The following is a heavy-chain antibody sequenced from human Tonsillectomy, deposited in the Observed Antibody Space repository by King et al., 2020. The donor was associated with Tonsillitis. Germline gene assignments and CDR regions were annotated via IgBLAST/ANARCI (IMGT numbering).Heavy chain of an antibody. D-gene: IGHD6-13*01. Sequence: VQLVESGGGLIQPGGSLRLSCAASGFTISFNYMSWVRQAPGKGLEWVSVIYSGGSTYYADSVKGRFTISRDNSKNTLYLQMNSLIAEDTAVYYCARDVAAAGFLWDWGQGALVTVSS. CDR1: GFTISFNY. J-gene: IGHJ4*02. V-gene: IGHV3-53*01. CDR2: IYSGGST. CDR3: ARDVAAAGFLWD.